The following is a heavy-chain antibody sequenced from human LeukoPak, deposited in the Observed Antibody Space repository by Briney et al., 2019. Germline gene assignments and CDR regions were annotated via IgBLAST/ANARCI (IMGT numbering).Heavy chain of an antibody. CDR2: ISGSGGST. CDR3: AKVGPMVRGVPH. CDR1: GFTFSSYA. J-gene: IGHJ4*02. Sequence: GGSLRLSCAAFGFTFSSYAMSWVRQAPGKGLEWVSAISGSGGSTYYADSVKVRFTISRDNSKNTLYLQMNSLRAEDTAVYYCAKVGPMVRGVPHWGQGTLVTVSS. V-gene: IGHV3-23*01. D-gene: IGHD3-10*01.